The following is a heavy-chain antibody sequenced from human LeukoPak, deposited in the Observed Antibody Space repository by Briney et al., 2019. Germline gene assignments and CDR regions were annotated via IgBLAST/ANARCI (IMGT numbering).Heavy chain of an antibody. CDR2: ISGDGTRT. Sequence: GGSLRLSCAASGFSFSSYAMTWARQAPVKGLEWVSAISGDGTRTYYADSVKGRFTISRDTPKNTLYLQMNSLRAEDTAVYYCARDTGSGHCSGNWCRAAFDVWGQGTMVTVSS. CDR1: GFSFSSYA. D-gene: IGHD2-15*01. V-gene: IGHV3-23*01. CDR3: ARDTGSGHCSGNWCRAAFDV. J-gene: IGHJ3*01.